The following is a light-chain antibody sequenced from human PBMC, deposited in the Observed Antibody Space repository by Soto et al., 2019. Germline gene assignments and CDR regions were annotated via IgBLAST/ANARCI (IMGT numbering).Light chain of an antibody. CDR1: SSAVGTYKF. Sequence: QSALTQPASVSGSPGQSITISCTGTSSAVGTYKFVSWYQQYPGKAPILMIFEGSERPSGVSNRFSGSKFGNTASLTISGLRAEDEADYYCSSYAGSSTVVFGGGTKVTVL. J-gene: IGLJ2*01. CDR3: SSYAGSSTVV. V-gene: IGLV2-23*01. CDR2: EGS.